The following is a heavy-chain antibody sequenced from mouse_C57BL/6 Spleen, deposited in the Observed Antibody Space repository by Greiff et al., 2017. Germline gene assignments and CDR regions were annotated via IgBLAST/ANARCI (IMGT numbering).Heavy chain of an antibody. D-gene: IGHD1-1*01. CDR1: GYTFTSYW. J-gene: IGHJ2*01. CDR2: IHPNSGST. V-gene: IGHV1-64*01. CDR3: ARENYYGSSYDFDY. Sequence: QVQLQQPGAELVKPGASVKLSCKASGYTFTSYWMHWVKQRPGQGLEWIGMIHPNSGSTNYNEKFKSKATLTVDKSSSTAYMQLSSLTSEDSAVYYCARENYYGSSYDFDYWGQGTTLTVSS.